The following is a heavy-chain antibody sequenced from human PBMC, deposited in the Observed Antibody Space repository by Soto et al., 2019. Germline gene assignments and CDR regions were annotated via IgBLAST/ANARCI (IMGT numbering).Heavy chain of an antibody. CDR2: IYHSGST. V-gene: IGHV4-30-2*01. CDR1: GVSISSGGYS. J-gene: IGHJ4*02. D-gene: IGHD4-4*01. CDR3: ARGMTTVTTIDY. Sequence: SETLSLTCAVSGVSISSGGYSWSWIRQPPGKGLEWIGCIYHSGSTYYNPSLKSRVTISVDRSKNQFSLKLSSVTAADTAVYYCARGMTTVTTIDYWGQGTLVTVSS.